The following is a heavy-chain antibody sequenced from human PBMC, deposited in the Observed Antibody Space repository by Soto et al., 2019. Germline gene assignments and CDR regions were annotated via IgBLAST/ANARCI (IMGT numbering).Heavy chain of an antibody. V-gene: IGHV1-69*13. CDR2: IIPIFGTA. D-gene: IGHD2-2*02. CDR1: GGTFSSYA. Sequence: SVKVSCKASGGTFSSYAISWVRQAPGQGLEWMGGIIPIFGTANYAQKFQGRVTITADESTSTAYMELSSLRSEDTAVYYCARDTRKGYCSSTSCYTLWFDPWGQGTLVTVS. CDR3: ARDTRKGYCSSTSCYTLWFDP. J-gene: IGHJ5*02.